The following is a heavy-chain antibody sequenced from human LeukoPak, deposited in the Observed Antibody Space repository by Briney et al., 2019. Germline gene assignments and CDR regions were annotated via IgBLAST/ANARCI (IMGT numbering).Heavy chain of an antibody. V-gene: IGHV5-51*01. J-gene: IGHJ4*02. CDR2: IYPGDSDT. Sequence: GGSRNISCKGSGYSFTNYWIGWVRQMPGKGLEWMGPIYPGDSDTRSSPSFQGHVTISATKSISPSYLQWSSLKASDTAMYSWARPQICYDGSGYLWGVFVYWGQGKLVTVSS. CDR1: GYSFTNYW. D-gene: IGHD3-22*01. CDR3: ARPQICYDGSGYLWGVFVY.